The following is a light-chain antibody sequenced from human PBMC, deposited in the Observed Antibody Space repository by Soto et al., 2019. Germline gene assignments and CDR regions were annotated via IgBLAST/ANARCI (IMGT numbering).Light chain of an antibody. Sequence: EIVLTQSPGTLSLSPGEGATLSCRASQTVSSNYLAWYQQKPGQAPRLLIYAASTRATGIPDRFSGSGSGTDFTLSISRLEPEDFAVYYCQLYGTSPKPFGQGTKVEIK. J-gene: IGKJ1*01. CDR3: QLYGTSPKP. CDR2: AAS. V-gene: IGKV3-20*01. CDR1: QTVSSNY.